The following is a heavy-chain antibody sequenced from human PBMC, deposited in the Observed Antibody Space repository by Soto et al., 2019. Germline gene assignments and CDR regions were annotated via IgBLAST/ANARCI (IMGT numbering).Heavy chain of an antibody. CDR1: GFTFSSCS. CDR2: ISGSGDTK. CDR3: AKYCSSDVCFDY. V-gene: IGHV3-48*02. D-gene: IGHD2-8*01. J-gene: IGHJ4*02. Sequence: LRLSCASSGFTFSSCSMNWVRQAPGKGLEWVSFISGSGDTKYYADSVKGRFTISRDNAKNSLYLQMSSLRDEDTTVYYCAKYCSSDVCFDYWGQGTLVTVSS.